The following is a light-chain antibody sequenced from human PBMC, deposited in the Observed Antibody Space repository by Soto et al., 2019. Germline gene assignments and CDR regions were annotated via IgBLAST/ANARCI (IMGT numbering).Light chain of an antibody. J-gene: IGLJ1*01. CDR2: DVS. CDR3: SSYTSSNSYV. Sequence: QSALTQPASVSGSPGQSIAISCTGSSSDVGGYKYVSRYQQHPGKAPKLMIYDVSNRPSGVSDRFSGSKSGNTASLTISGLQSEDEADYYCSSYTSSNSYVFGTGTKLTVL. CDR1: SSDVGGYKY. V-gene: IGLV2-14*03.